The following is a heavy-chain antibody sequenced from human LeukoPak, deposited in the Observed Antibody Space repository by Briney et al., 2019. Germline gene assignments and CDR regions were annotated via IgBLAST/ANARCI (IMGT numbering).Heavy chain of an antibody. CDR2: IYYSGST. Sequence: SETLSLTCTVSGGSISSYYRSWIRQPPGKGLEWIGYIYYSGSTNYNPSLKSRVTISVDTSKNQFSLKLSSVTAADTAVYYCARQGNWGSFNWYFDLWGRGTLVTVSS. V-gene: IGHV4-59*08. J-gene: IGHJ2*01. CDR3: ARQGNWGSFNWYFDL. D-gene: IGHD7-27*01. CDR1: GGSISSYY.